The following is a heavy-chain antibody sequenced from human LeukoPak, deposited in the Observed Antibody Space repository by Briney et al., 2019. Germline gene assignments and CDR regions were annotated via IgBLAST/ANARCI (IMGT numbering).Heavy chain of an antibody. CDR1: GYTFTGYY. CDR3: ALRYGGIEDYYYGMDV. J-gene: IGHJ6*02. CDR2: INPNSGGT. V-gene: IGHV1-2*02. D-gene: IGHD4-23*01. Sequence: GASVKVSCKASGYTFTGYYMHWVRQAPGQGREGMGWINPNSGGTNYAQKFQGRVTMTSDTPISTAYMELSRLRSDDTAVYYCALRYGGIEDYYYGMDVWGQGTTVTVSS.